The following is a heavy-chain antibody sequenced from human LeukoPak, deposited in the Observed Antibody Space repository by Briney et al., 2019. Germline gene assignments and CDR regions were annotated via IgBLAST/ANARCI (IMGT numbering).Heavy chain of an antibody. CDR3: ARWGQTSGYYYVDN. D-gene: IGHD5-12*01. V-gene: IGHV3-7*01. J-gene: IGHJ4*02. CDR1: GFTLSSNW. CDR2: INQDGSVK. Sequence: GGSLRLSCGASGFTLSSNWMSWVRQAPGGGLEWVASINQDGSVKYYVDSVRGRSTTSRDTTRSSLSLQMNRPGVEKTAVYFFARWGQTSGYYYVDNWGQGTLVTVSS.